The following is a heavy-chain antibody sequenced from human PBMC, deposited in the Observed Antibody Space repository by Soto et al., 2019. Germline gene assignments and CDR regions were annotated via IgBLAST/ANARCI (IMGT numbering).Heavy chain of an antibody. CDR1: GGSISSGDYY. J-gene: IGHJ1*01. D-gene: IGHD3-22*01. CDR2: IYYSGST. Sequence: SETLSLTCTVSGGSISSGDYYWSRIRQPPGKGLEWIGYIYYSGSTYYNPSLKSRVTISVDTSKNQFSLKLSSVTAADTAVYYCARITYYYDSSGYYPGYFQHWGQGTLVTVSS. CDR3: ARITYYYDSSGYYPGYFQH. V-gene: IGHV4-30-4*01.